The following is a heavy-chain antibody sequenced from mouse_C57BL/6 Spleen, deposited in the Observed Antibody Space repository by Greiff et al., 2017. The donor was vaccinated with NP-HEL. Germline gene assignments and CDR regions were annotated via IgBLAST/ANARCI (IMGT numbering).Heavy chain of an antibody. CDR3: AKSGDYYGSSLAWFAY. D-gene: IGHD1-1*01. CDR2: IWRGGST. CDR1: GFSLTSYG. J-gene: IGHJ3*01. Sequence: QVQLQQSGPGLVQPSQSLSITCTVSGFSLTSYGVHWVRQSPGKGLEWLGVIWRGGSTDYNAAFMSRLSITKDNSKSQVFFKMNSLQADDTAIYYCAKSGDYYGSSLAWFAYWGQGTLVTVSA. V-gene: IGHV2-5*01.